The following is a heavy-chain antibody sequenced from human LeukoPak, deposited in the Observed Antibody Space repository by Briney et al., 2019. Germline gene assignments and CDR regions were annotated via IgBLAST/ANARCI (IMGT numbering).Heavy chain of an antibody. V-gene: IGHV4-39*01. J-gene: IGHJ4*02. D-gene: IGHD5-18*01. CDR2: IYYSGST. CDR1: GGSISSSSYY. CDR3: ASQRGYSYGYYDY. Sequence: SETLSLACTVSGGSISSSSYYWGWIRQPPGKGLEWIGSIYYSGSTYYNPSLKSRVTISVDTSKNQFSLKLSSVTAADTAVYYCASQRGYSYGYYDYWGQGTLVTVSS.